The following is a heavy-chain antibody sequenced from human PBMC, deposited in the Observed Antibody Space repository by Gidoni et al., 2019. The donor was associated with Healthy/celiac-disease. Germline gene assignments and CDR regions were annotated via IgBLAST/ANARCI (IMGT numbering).Heavy chain of an antibody. V-gene: IGHV4-39*02. D-gene: IGHD2-2*01. CDR2: IYYSGST. CDR3: ARDRGYCSSTSCYRSNWFDP. Sequence: QLQLQESGPGLVKPSETLSLTCTVSGGSISSSSYYWGWIRQPPGKGLEWIGGIYYSGSTYYNPSLKSRVTISVDTSKNQFSLKLSSVTAADTAVYYCARDRGYCSSTSCYRSNWFDPWGQGTLVTVSS. J-gene: IGHJ5*02. CDR1: GGSISSSSYY.